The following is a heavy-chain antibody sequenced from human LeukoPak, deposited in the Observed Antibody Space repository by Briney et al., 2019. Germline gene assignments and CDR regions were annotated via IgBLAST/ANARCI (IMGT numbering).Heavy chain of an antibody. J-gene: IGHJ4*02. CDR1: GYTFTGYY. CDR2: INPYSGGT. CDR3: ARFTPTDYGDEGCFDY. V-gene: IGHV1-2*02. Sequence: GASVKVSCKASGYTFTGYYIHWVRQAPGQGLEWMGWINPYSGGTNYAQRFQGRVTMTRDTSISTAYMELSRLRSDDTAVYYCARFTPTDYGDEGCFDYWGQGTLVTVSS. D-gene: IGHD4-17*01.